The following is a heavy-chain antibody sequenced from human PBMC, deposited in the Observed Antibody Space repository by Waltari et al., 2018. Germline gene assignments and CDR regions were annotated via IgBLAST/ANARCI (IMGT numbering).Heavy chain of an antibody. CDR3: ARRTASGPYAPSHWYFDL. J-gene: IGHJ2*01. V-gene: IGHV4-59*01. CDR2: IYYRGST. Sequence: QVQLQESGPGLVKPSETLSLTCTVSGTSISSYHWSWIRQPPGKGLEWLGYIYYRGSTKFNPSRKSRVTLSVDTSTNQSSLRLKSLTAADTAVYYCARRTASGPYAPSHWYFDLWGRGNLVTVSS. D-gene: IGHD2-21*02. CDR1: GTSISSYH.